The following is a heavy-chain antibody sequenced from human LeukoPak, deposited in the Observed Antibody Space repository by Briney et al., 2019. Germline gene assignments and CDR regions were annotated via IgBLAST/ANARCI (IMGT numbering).Heavy chain of an antibody. Sequence: GGSLRLSCAAPGCTFSSYWMHWVRQAPGKGLVWVSRINTDGSSTSYADSVKGRFTISRDNAKNTLYLQMNSLRAEDTAVYYCARAPAAYFDYWGQGTLVTVSS. J-gene: IGHJ4*02. CDR1: GCTFSSYW. D-gene: IGHD2-2*01. CDR2: INTDGSST. V-gene: IGHV3-74*01. CDR3: ARAPAAYFDY.